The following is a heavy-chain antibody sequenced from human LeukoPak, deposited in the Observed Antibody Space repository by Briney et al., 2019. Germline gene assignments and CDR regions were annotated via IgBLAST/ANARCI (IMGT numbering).Heavy chain of an antibody. V-gene: IGHV1-18*01. CDR2: ISVHNGNT. CDR3: ARVDSRGWSAFGY. J-gene: IGHJ4*02. CDR1: GYTFSNYA. Sequence: ASVKVSCKASGYTFSNYAISWVRHAPGQGLEWMGWISVHNGNTKYAQKLQGRVTMTTDTSTTTAYMELRSLTSDDTAVYFCARVDSRGWSAFGYWGQGTLVTVFS. D-gene: IGHD6-19*01.